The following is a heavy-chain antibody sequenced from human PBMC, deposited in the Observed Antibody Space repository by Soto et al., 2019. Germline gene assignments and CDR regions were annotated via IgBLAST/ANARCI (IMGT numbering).Heavy chain of an antibody. D-gene: IGHD5-18*01. CDR2: ISSTTNYI. Sequence: SGGSLRLSCAASGFTFTRYSMNWVRQARGKGLEWVSSISSTTNYIYYGDSMKGRFTISRDNAKNSLFLEMNSLKSEDTALYYCAITAMINRDSSTSFDYWGRGTQVTVSS. CDR3: AITAMINRDSSTSFDY. V-gene: IGHV3-21*03. CDR1: GFTFTRYS. J-gene: IGHJ4*02.